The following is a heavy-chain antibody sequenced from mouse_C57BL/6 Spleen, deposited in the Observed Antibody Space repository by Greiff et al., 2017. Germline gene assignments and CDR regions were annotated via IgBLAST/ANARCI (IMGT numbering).Heavy chain of an antibody. D-gene: IGHD1-1*01. CDR2: IDPETGGT. CDR1: GYTFTDYE. V-gene: IGHV1-15*01. CDR3: TRSFYGSSYDWYFDV. Sequence: VKLQESGAELVRPGASVTLSCKASGYTFTDYEMHWVKQTPVHGLEWIGAIDPETGGTAYNQKFKGKAILTADKSSSTASMELRSLTSEDSAVYYCTRSFYGSSYDWYFDVWGTGTTVTVSS. J-gene: IGHJ1*03.